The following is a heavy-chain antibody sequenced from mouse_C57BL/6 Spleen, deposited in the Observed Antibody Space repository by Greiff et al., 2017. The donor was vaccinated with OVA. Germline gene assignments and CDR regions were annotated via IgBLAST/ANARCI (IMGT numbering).Heavy chain of an antibody. CDR3: ERVYGSSVDD. CDR2: INPRNGGT. CDR1: GYTFTSYW. D-gene: IGHD1-1*01. Sequence: QVQLQQSGTDLVKPWPSVKLSCSASGYTFTSYWMRLVKQRPAQGLEWFGNINPRNGGTNYNETLQSKVTLTVDKSSSTAYMQLSSLTSEDSAVYDYERVYGSSVDDWGQGTTLTVSS. V-gene: IGHV1-53*01. J-gene: IGHJ2*01.